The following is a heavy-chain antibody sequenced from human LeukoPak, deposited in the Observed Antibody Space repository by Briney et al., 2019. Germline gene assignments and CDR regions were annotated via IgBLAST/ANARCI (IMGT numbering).Heavy chain of an antibody. CDR1: GFTFSSYW. D-gene: IGHD3-22*01. J-gene: IGHJ3*02. Sequence: GGSLRLSCAASGFTFSSYWMSWVRQAPGKGLEWVANIKQDGSEKYYVDSVKGRFTTSRDNAKNSLYLQMNSLRAEDTAVYYCARVDDSSGYSLDAFDIWGQGTMVTVSS. CDR2: IKQDGSEK. CDR3: ARVDDSSGYSLDAFDI. V-gene: IGHV3-7*01.